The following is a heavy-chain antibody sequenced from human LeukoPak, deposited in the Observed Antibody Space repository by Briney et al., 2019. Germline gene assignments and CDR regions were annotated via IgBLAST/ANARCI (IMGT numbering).Heavy chain of an antibody. CDR2: IYYSGST. CDR3: ARVGATYDAFDI. V-gene: IGHV4-31*03. Sequence: PSQTLSLTCTVSGGSISSGGYYWSWIRLHPGKGLEWIGYIYYSGSTHYNPSLKSRVTISVDTSKNQFSLKLSSVTAADTAVYYCARVGATYDAFDIWGQGTMVTVSS. CDR1: GGSISSGGYY. D-gene: IGHD1-26*01. J-gene: IGHJ3*02.